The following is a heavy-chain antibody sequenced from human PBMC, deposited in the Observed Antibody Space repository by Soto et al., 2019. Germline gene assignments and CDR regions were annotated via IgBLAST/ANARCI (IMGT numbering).Heavy chain of an antibody. CDR2: ISSSGRTI. J-gene: IGHJ6*03. V-gene: IGHV3-11*01. CDR1: GFTFSDYY. CDR3: ARDLYDGGCSSTSCYFYYYYMDV. Sequence: QVQLVESGGGLVKPGGSLRLSCAASGFTFSDYYMSWIRQAPGKGLEWVSYISSSGRTIYYADSVKGRFTISRDNAKNSLYLQMNSLRAEDTAVYYCARDLYDGGCSSTSCYFYYYYMDVWGKGTTVTVSS. D-gene: IGHD2-2*01.